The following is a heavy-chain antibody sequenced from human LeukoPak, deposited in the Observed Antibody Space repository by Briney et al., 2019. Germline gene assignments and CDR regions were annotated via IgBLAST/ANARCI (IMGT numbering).Heavy chain of an antibody. Sequence: PGGSLRLSSVASXXTCINSGMTWXXHAPGXXXXXVPNINEDGSAKHYVDSANARFTISRHNAENSLHLQTDSLRGEDKAVYYCARYDRGAYYVNANWGQGNLVTVSS. D-gene: IGHD3-22*01. CDR2: INEDGSAK. CDR1: XXTCINSG. V-gene: IGHV3-7*05. CDR3: ARYDRGAYYVNAN. J-gene: IGHJ4*02.